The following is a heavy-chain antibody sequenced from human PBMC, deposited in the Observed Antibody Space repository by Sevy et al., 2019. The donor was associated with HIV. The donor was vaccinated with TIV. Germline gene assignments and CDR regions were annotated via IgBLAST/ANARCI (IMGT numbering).Heavy chain of an antibody. Sequence: GGSLRLSCAASGFTVSRNYMSWVRQAPGKGLEWVSVIYSGGSTYYADSVKGRFTISRDNSKSTLYLQMNSLRAEDTAVYYCARERIVGATWGGFDYWGQGTLVTVSS. J-gene: IGHJ4*02. CDR2: IYSGGST. CDR3: ARERIVGATWGGFDY. CDR1: GFTVSRNY. V-gene: IGHV3-53*01. D-gene: IGHD1-26*01.